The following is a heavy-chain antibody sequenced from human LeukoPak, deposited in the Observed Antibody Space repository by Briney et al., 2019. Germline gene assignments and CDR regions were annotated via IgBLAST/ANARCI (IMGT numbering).Heavy chain of an antibody. D-gene: IGHD5-24*01. CDR3: ARAKVEMATTFDY. CDR2: IKQDGSEK. CDR1: GFTFSSYW. Sequence: GGSLRLSCAASGFTFSSYWMSWVRQAPGKGLEWVANIKQDGSEKYYVDSVKGRFTISRDNAKNSLYLQMNSLRAEDAAVYYCARAKVEMATTFDYWGQGTLVTVSS. V-gene: IGHV3-7*01. J-gene: IGHJ4*02.